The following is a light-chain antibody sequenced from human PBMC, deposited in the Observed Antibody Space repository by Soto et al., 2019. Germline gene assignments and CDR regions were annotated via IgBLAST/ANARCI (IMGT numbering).Light chain of an antibody. V-gene: IGKV3-15*01. CDR3: QQYNNWPKI. CDR1: QDVLTN. J-gene: IGKJ1*01. Sequence: EIVMTQSPATLTVSPRERDSLSYRASQDVLTNLAWYQQQPGQSPSLLIYRASTRATSVPAWFSGSWSGTEFTLTISSLQSEDFAVYYCQQYNNWPKIFGQGTKVDIK. CDR2: RAS.